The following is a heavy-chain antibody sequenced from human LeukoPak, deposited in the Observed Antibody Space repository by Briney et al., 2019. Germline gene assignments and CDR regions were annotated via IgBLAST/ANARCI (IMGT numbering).Heavy chain of an antibody. CDR3: ARGWGYGMDV. V-gene: IGHV6-1*01. CDR1: GDSVSTNSVA. D-gene: IGHD1-26*01. J-gene: IGHJ6*02. Sequence: SQTLSLTFAISGDSVSTNSVAWNWIRQSPSRGLEWLGRTYYRSKWYNDYAASGKGRITIDPDPSKDQFSLQLNSVPPEDTAVYYCARGWGYGMDVWGHGTTVTVSS. CDR2: TYYRSKWYN.